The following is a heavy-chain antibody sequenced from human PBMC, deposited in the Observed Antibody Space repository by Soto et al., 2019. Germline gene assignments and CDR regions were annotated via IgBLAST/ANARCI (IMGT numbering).Heavy chain of an antibody. CDR2: IYYSGST. CDR1: GGSISSGGYY. Sequence: PSETLSLTCTVSGGSISSGGYYWSWIRQHPGKGLEWIGYIYYSGSTYYNPSLKSRVTISVDTSKNQFSLKLSSVTAADTAVYYCARAVSDCSSTSCYEDYFAYWGQGTLVTVS. CDR3: ARAVSDCSSTSCYEDYFAY. J-gene: IGHJ4*02. D-gene: IGHD2-2*01. V-gene: IGHV4-31*03.